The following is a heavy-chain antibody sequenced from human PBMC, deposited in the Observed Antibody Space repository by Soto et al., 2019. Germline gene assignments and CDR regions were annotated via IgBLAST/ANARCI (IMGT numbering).Heavy chain of an antibody. CDR2: ISAYNGNT. Sequence: ASVKVSCKASGYTFTSYGISWVRQAPGQGLEWMGWISAYNGNTNYAQKLQGRVTMTTDTSTSTAYMELRSLSSDDTAVYYFARFTTGIAAAGPDYWGQGTLVTVSS. D-gene: IGHD6-13*01. V-gene: IGHV1-18*01. CDR1: GYTFTSYG. CDR3: ARFTTGIAAAGPDY. J-gene: IGHJ4*02.